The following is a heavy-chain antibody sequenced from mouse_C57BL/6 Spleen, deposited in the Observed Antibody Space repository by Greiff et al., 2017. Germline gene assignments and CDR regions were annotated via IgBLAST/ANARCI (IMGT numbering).Heavy chain of an antibody. D-gene: IGHD2-1*01. J-gene: IGHJ3*01. CDR1: GYSITSGYY. V-gene: IGHV3-6*01. Sequence: EVQLVESGPGLVKPSQSLSLTCSVTGYSITSGYYWNWIRQFPGNKLEWMGYISYDGSNNYNPSLKNRISITRDTSKNQFFLKLNSVTTEDTATYYCAREGVYYGFAYWGQGTLVTVSA. CDR2: ISYDGSN. CDR3: AREGVYYGFAY.